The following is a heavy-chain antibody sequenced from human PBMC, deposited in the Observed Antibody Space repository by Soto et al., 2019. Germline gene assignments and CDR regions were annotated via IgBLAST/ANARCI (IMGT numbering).Heavy chain of an antibody. J-gene: IGHJ6*03. CDR1: GGSISSYY. CDR2: IYYSGST. Sequence: TSETLSLTCTVSGGSISSYYWSWIRQPPGKGLEWIGYIYYSGSTNYNPSLKSRVTISVDTSKNQFSLKLSSVTAADTAVYYCARRTGAEYSGYDEGLYYYYYMDVWGKGTTVTVSS. D-gene: IGHD5-12*01. V-gene: IGHV4-59*08. CDR3: ARRTGAEYSGYDEGLYYYYYMDV.